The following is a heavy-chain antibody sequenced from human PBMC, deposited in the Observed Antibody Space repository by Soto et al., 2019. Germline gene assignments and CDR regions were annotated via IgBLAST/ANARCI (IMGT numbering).Heavy chain of an antibody. V-gene: IGHV1-69*13. Sequence: SVKVSCKASGYTFTDYYLHWVRQAPGQGLEWMGGIIPIFGTANYAQKFQGRVTITADESTTTAYMELSSLRSEDTAVYYCARPTRFYYDSSGQSAWFDPWGQGTLVTVSS. CDR3: ARPTRFYYDSSGQSAWFDP. J-gene: IGHJ5*02. D-gene: IGHD3-22*01. CDR1: GYTFTDYY. CDR2: IIPIFGTA.